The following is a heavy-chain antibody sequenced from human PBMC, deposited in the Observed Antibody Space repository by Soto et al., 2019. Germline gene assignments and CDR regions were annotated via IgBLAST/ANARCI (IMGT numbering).Heavy chain of an antibody. CDR2: IRSKANSYAT. D-gene: IGHD1-26*01. Sequence: GSLRLSCAASGFTFSGSAMHWVRQASGKGLEWVGRIRSKANSYATAYAASVKGRFTISRDDSKNTAYLQMNSLKTEDTAVYYCTRHIIVGATKSSSYWYFDLWGRGNLVTVSS. CDR1: GFTFSGSA. CDR3: TRHIIVGATKSSSYWYFDL. V-gene: IGHV3-73*01. J-gene: IGHJ2*01.